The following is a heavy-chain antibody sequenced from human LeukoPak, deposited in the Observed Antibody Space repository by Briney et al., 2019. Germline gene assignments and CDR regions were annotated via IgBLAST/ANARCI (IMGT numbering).Heavy chain of an antibody. Sequence: GASVKVSCKASGYSFTSYGITWVRQAPGQGLEWMGWISAYNGNTNYAQKFQGRVTMTTDTSTSTAHMELRSLRSDDTAVYYCARQGYSGHSQGAADYWGQGTLVTASS. CDR2: ISAYNGNT. D-gene: IGHD4-23*01. J-gene: IGHJ4*02. V-gene: IGHV1-18*04. CDR1: GYSFTSYG. CDR3: ARQGYSGHSQGAADY.